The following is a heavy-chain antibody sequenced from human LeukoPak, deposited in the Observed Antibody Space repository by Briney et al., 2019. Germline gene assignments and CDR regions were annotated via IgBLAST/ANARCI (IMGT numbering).Heavy chain of an antibody. Sequence: SETLSLTCAVYGGSFSGYYWSWIRQPPGKGLEWIGEINHSGSTNYNPSLKSRVTISVDTSKNQFSLKLSSVTAADTAVYYCARGSSGYSYGRRANWFDPWGQGTLVTVSS. CDR2: INHSGST. D-gene: IGHD5-18*01. V-gene: IGHV4-34*01. CDR3: ARGSSGYSYGRRANWFDP. CDR1: GGSFSGYY. J-gene: IGHJ5*02.